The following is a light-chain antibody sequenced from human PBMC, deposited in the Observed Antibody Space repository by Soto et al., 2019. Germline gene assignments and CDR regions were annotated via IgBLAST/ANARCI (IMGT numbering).Light chain of an antibody. J-gene: IGKJ1*01. V-gene: IGKV3-15*01. CDR1: QSVNSY. CDR3: QQYTNWPSWT. Sequence: EKVMTQSPATLSMYPGERATLSCRASQSVNSYLAWYQQKPGQAPRLLIYGASTRATGIPARFSGSGSGTEFTLTISSRQXXDXXXXXXQQYTNWPSWTFGQRTKVXIK. CDR2: GAS.